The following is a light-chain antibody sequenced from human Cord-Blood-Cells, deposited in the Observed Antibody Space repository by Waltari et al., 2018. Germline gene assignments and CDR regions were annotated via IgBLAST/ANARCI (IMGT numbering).Light chain of an antibody. Sequence: NFMLTQPHSVSESPGKTVTISCTRSSGSIAIHYVQCYHQRPGSSPTTVIYEDNQMPSGVPDRFSGSIDSSSNSASLTISGLKTEDEADYYCQSYDSSNQGVFGGGTKLTVL. J-gene: IGLJ2*01. CDR1: SGSIAIHY. CDR3: QSYDSSNQGV. CDR2: EDN. V-gene: IGLV6-57*01.